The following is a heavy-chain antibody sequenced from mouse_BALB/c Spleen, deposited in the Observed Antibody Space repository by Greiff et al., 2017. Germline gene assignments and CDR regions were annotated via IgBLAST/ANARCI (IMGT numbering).Heavy chain of an antibody. CDR3: ARTQYDGGYYAMDY. CDR2: IWAGGST. Sequence: VNVVESGPGLVAPSQSLSITCTVSGFSLTSYGVHWVRQPPGKGLEWLGVIWAGGSTNYNSALMSRLSISKDNSKSQVFLKMNSLQTDDTAMYYCARTQYDGGYYAMDYWGQGTSVTVSS. J-gene: IGHJ4*01. CDR1: GFSLTSYG. V-gene: IGHV2-9*02. D-gene: IGHD2-14*01.